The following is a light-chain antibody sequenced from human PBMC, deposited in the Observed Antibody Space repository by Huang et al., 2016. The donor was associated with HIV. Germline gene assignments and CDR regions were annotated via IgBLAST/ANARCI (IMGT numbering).Light chain of an antibody. CDR3: MQGTHWPPT. J-gene: IGKJ1*01. CDR1: QGLVQSDGNTY. Sequence: DTVLTQSPLSLPVTLGQSASISCRSTQGLVQSDGNTYLNWFQQRPGQSPRRLIYKVTNRDSGVPDRFSGGGSGTNFTLEISRVEAEDVAIYYCMQGTHWPPTFGQGTKVEIK. CDR2: KVT. V-gene: IGKV2-30*02.